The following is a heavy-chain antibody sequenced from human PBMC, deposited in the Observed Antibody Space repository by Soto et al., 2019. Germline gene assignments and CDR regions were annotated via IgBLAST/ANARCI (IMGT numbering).Heavy chain of an antibody. CDR2: VSPYNGNT. D-gene: IGHD6-6*01. V-gene: IGHV1-18*01. CDR1: GYTFSNYG. Sequence: QVQLVQSGAEVKKPGASVKVSCKTSGYTFSNYGISWVRQAPGQGLEWMGWVSPYNGNTDYAQKFQGRVTMTADTSTTTVYMEVTSLISDDTAVYYCARDRSSSDYWGQGTLVTVST. CDR3: ARDRSSSDY. J-gene: IGHJ4*02.